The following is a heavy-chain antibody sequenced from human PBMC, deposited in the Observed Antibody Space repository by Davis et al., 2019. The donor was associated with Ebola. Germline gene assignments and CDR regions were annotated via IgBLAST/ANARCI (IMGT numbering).Heavy chain of an antibody. V-gene: IGHV4-30-4*08. CDR2: IYYSGKT. D-gene: IGHD2-21*01. CDR3: ARLWISYSYFDY. CDR1: GDSISSGDYY. J-gene: IGHJ4*02. Sequence: PSETLSLTCSVSGDSISSGDYYWTWIRKPPGMGLEWIGHIYYSGKTSYNPSLKSRVTISLDTSKNQFSLRLNSLTATDTAVYYCARLWISYSYFDYWGQGTLVPVSS.